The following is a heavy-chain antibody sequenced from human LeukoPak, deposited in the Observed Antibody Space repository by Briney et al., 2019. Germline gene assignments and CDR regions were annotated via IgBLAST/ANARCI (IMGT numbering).Heavy chain of an antibody. CDR1: GFTFSSYA. CDR3: ARDIGSLDAFDI. Sequence: GGSLRLSCAASGFTFSSYAMSWVRQAPGKGLEWVSAISGSGGSTYYADSVKGRFTTSRDNSKNTLYLQMNSLRAEDTAVYYCARDIGSLDAFDIWGQGTMVTVSS. CDR2: ISGSGGST. D-gene: IGHD1-26*01. V-gene: IGHV3-23*01. J-gene: IGHJ3*02.